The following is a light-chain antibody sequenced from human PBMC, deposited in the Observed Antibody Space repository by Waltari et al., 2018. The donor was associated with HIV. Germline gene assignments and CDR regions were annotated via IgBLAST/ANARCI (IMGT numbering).Light chain of an antibody. J-gene: IGKJ1*01. CDR1: QSVGKF. V-gene: IGKV3-15*01. Sequence: EIVMTQSPVTLSVSPGDRATLSCRASQSVGKFFAWYQQRPGQAPRLLMLGVSNRAAGVPARFVGSGSGTEVNLTISSLQSDDSAVYFCQQFNFWPRTFGQGTKMEV. CDR2: GVS. CDR3: QQFNFWPRT.